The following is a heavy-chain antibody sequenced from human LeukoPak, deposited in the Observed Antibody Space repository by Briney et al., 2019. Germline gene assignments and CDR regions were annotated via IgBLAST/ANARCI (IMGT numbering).Heavy chain of an antibody. J-gene: IGHJ3*02. CDR3: ASRDYYDSSGYNDAFDI. D-gene: IGHD3-22*01. V-gene: IGHV3-53*01. CDR2: IYSGGST. Sequence: GGSLRLSCAASGFTVSNNYMSWVRQAPGKGLEWVSVIYSGGSTYYADSVKGRFTISRDNSKNTLYLQMNSLRAEDMAVYYCASRDYYDSSGYNDAFDIWGQGTMVTVSS. CDR1: GFTVSNNY.